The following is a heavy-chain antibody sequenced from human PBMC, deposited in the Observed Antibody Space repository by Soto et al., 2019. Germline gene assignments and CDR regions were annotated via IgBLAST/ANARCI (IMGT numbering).Heavy chain of an antibody. J-gene: IGHJ2*01. CDR3: VKDDRILGRRYFDL. CDR1: GFTFSSYA. V-gene: IGHV3-23*01. D-gene: IGHD2-15*01. CDR2: ISFSDGGT. Sequence: GGSLRFSCAASGFTFSSYAMTWVRQAPGKGLEWVSSISFSDGGTYYADSVKGRLTISRDNSENTLFLQMNSLRVEDTAVYYCVKDDRILGRRYFDLWGRGTLVTVSS.